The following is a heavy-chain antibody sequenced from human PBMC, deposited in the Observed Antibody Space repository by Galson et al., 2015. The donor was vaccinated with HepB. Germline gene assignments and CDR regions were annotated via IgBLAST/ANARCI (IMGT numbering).Heavy chain of an antibody. CDR1: GGSFSGYY. CDR3: ARLYEGGSSWFHGRPFDI. CDR2: ISHSGST. Sequence: ETLSLTCAVHGGSFSGYYWSWIRHTPGKGLEWIGEISHSGSTNYNPSLKSRATISEDTSKKQFSLTVNSVTVADTAVCYCARLYEGGSSWFHGRPFDIWGQGTMVTVSS. J-gene: IGHJ3*02. D-gene: IGHD6-13*01. V-gene: IGHV4-34*01.